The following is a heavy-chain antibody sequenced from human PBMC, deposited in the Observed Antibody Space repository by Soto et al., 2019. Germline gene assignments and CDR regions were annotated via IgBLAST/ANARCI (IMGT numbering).Heavy chain of an antibody. Sequence: WETLSLTCTVSGGSFTNSSYYWGWIRQSPGKGLEWIGSGYYRGRSYSKSFGKRRVTISVDTSKNQFSLNFNSVTASDTALYYCVSQRTTVLTQAYFDYWGPGALVTVSS. J-gene: IGHJ4*02. CDR2: GYYRGRS. V-gene: IGHV4-39*01. D-gene: IGHD4-17*01. CDR3: VSQRTTVLTQAYFDY. CDR1: GGSFTNSSYY.